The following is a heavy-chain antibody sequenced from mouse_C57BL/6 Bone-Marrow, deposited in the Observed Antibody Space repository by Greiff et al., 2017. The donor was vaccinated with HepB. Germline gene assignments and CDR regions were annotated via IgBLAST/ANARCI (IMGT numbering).Heavy chain of an antibody. Sequence: QVQLQQSGAELVRPGTSVKMSCKASGYTFTNYWIGWAKQRPGHGLEWIGDIYPGGGYTNYNEKFKGKATLTADKSSSTAYMQFSSLTSEDSAIYYCARYYYGSNYAMDYWGQGTSVTVSS. J-gene: IGHJ4*01. CDR2: IYPGGGYT. CDR3: ARYYYGSNYAMDY. D-gene: IGHD1-1*01. V-gene: IGHV1-63*01. CDR1: GYTFTNYW.